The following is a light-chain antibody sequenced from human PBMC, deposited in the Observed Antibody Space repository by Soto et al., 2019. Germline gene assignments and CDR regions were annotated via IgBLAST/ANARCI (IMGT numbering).Light chain of an antibody. J-gene: IGLJ2*01. CDR1: NIAIKS. Sequence: SYELTQAPSVSVAPGQTARITCGGNNIAIKSVYWYQQKPGQAPVLVVYDDGDRPSGIPERFSGSNSGNTATLTITRVEAGDEADYHCQVWDSSSDHRVVFGGGTKRTVL. V-gene: IGLV3-21*02. CDR2: DDG. CDR3: QVWDSSSDHRVV.